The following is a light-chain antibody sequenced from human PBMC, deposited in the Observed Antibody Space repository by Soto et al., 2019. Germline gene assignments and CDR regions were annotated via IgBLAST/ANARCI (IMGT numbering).Light chain of an antibody. CDR1: HVVSNY. CDR2: AAS. V-gene: IGKV1-8*01. J-gene: IGKJ2*01. CDR3: QHYYSYPYT. Sequence: AIRMTQSPSSLSASIGDRVTITCRASHVVSNYLAWDQQKPGKAPNTLIYAASFLQSGVPSRFSGSGSGTDFRLTISFLQSEDFATYYCQHYYSYPYTFGQGTTLQMK.